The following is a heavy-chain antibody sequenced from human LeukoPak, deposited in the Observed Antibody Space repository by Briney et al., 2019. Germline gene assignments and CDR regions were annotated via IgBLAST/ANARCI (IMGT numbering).Heavy chain of an antibody. Sequence: ASVKLSCKASGYTFINYAIHWVRHAPGQRLEWMGWINADNGNTEYSQNFRGRVTITRDTSATTTYMELSSLRSEDTGVYYCARGSTCDGPFDSWGQGTLVIVSS. CDR1: GYTFINYA. CDR3: ARGSTCDGPFDS. D-gene: IGHD2/OR15-2a*01. V-gene: IGHV1-3*01. CDR2: INADNGNT. J-gene: IGHJ4*02.